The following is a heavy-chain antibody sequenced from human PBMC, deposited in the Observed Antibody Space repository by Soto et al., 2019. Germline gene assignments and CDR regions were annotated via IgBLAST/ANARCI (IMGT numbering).Heavy chain of an antibody. D-gene: IGHD4-4*01. V-gene: IGHV3-30*18. Sequence: PGGSLRLSCAASGFTFSSYGMHWVRQAPGKGLEWVAVISYDGSNKYYADSVKGRFTISRDNSKNTLYLQMNSLRAEDTAVYYCAKYQGGFYSNYPPNYYYYYGMDVWGQGTTVTVSS. CDR3: AKYQGGFYSNYPPNYYYYYGMDV. J-gene: IGHJ6*02. CDR1: GFTFSSYG. CDR2: ISYDGSNK.